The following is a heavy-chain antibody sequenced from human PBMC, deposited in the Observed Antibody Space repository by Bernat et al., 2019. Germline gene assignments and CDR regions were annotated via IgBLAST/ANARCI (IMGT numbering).Heavy chain of an antibody. CDR1: GYTFTSYY. CDR2: INPSDGNT. J-gene: IGHJ4*02. V-gene: IGHV1-46*01. D-gene: IGHD4-17*01. Sequence: QVQLVQSGAEVRKPGASMKVSCKASGYTFTSYYLNWVRQAPGQGLEWMGIINPSDGNTNSAQKFRGTVTMTRDRSTSTVYMEMSSLRPDDTAIYYCARGDNGDFPRPFDYWGQGTLVTVSS. CDR3: ARGDNGDFPRPFDY.